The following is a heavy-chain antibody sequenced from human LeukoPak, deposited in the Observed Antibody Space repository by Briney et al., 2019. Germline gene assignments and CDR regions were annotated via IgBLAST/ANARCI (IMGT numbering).Heavy chain of an antibody. J-gene: IGHJ6*03. CDR3: ARNPPGIVGAPTHYCYYMDV. V-gene: IGHV3-21*01. D-gene: IGHD1-26*01. Sequence: GGSLRLSCVVSGFTFSDYHMNWVRQAPGKGLEWVSSISTSNSYIYYADSLTGRFTISRDNAKNSLYLQMNSLRAEDTAVYYCARNPPGIVGAPTHYCYYMDVWGRGTTVTISS. CDR2: ISTSNSYI. CDR1: GFTFSDYH.